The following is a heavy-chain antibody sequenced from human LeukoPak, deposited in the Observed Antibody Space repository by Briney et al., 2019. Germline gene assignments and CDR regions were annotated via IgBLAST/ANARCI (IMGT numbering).Heavy chain of an antibody. CDR3: ARDGYIPFDP. CDR2: IYYSGST. D-gene: IGHD2-2*02. V-gene: IGHV4-31*03. Sequence: LSETLSLTCTVSGGSISSGGYYWSWIRQHPGKGLEWIGYIYYSGSTYYNPSLKSRVTISVDTSMNQFSLKLSSVTAADTAVYYCARDGYIPFDPWGQGTLVTVSS. CDR1: GGSISSGGYY. J-gene: IGHJ5*02.